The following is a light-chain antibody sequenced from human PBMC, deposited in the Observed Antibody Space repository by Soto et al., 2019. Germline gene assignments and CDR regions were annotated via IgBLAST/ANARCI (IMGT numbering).Light chain of an antibody. J-gene: IGLJ1*01. V-gene: IGLV2-8*01. CDR2: EVS. Sequence: QSALTQPPSASGSPGQSVTISCTGTSSDVGGYNYVSWYQQHPGKAPKLMIYEVSKRPSGVPDRFSGSKSGNTDSLTVSGLQAEDEADYYCSSYAGSNNWNFGTGTKLTVL. CDR3: SSYAGSNNWN. CDR1: SSDVGGYNY.